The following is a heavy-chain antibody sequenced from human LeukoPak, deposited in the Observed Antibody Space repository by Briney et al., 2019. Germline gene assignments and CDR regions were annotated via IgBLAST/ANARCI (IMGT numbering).Heavy chain of an antibody. CDR2: IFHSGST. CDR3: ARGGYYGSGNDFRFDP. CDR1: GASISSGHW. D-gene: IGHD3-10*01. Sequence: SETLSLTCAVSGASISSGHWWSWVRQPPGKGLEWIGEIFHSGSTNYNPSLKSRVTISVDTSKNQFSLKLNSVTAADTAVYYCARGGYYGSGNDFRFDPWGQGTLVTVSS. J-gene: IGHJ5*02. V-gene: IGHV4-4*02.